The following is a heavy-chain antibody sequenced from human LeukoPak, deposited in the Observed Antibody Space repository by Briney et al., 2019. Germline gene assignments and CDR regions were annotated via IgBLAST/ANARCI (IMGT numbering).Heavy chain of an antibody. CDR2: IYYSGST. J-gene: IGHJ4*02. CDR3: ARVLPAAAQRAPYYFDY. D-gene: IGHD2-2*01. Sequence: SETLSLTCTVSGGSISSYYWSWIRQPPGKGLEWIGSIYYSGSTYYNPSLKSRLTISVDTSKNQFSLKLSSVTAADTAVYYCARVLPAAAQRAPYYFDYWGQGTLVTVSS. CDR1: GGSISSYY. V-gene: IGHV4-59*05.